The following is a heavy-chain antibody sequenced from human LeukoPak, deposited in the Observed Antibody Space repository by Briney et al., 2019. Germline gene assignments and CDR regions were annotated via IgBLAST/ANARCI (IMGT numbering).Heavy chain of an antibody. Sequence: SVKVSCKASGGTFSSYAISWVRQAPGQGLEWMGRIIPILGIANYAQKFQGRVTITADQSTSTAYMELSSLRSEDTAVYYCARDDGYSRSYYFDYWGQGTLVTVSS. D-gene: IGHD6-6*01. J-gene: IGHJ4*02. CDR3: ARDDGYSRSYYFDY. CDR1: GGTFSSYA. V-gene: IGHV1-69*04. CDR2: IIPILGIA.